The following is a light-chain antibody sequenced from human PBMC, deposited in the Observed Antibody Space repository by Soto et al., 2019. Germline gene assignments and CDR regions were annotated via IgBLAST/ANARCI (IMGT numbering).Light chain of an antibody. Sequence: DIVMTQSPDSLAVSLGERATINCKSSQSVLYSSNNKNYLAWYQQKPGQPPKLLIYWASTRESGVPDRFSGSGSGTEFTLTISSLQAEDVAVYYCQQYYSTPPMYTFGQGNKLEIK. V-gene: IGKV4-1*01. J-gene: IGKJ2*01. CDR3: QQYYSTPPMYT. CDR1: QSVLYSSNNKNY. CDR2: WAS.